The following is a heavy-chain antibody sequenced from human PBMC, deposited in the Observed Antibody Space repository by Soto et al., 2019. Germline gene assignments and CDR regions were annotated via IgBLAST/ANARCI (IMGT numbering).Heavy chain of an antibody. CDR3: ARPGDDILTGLIDY. Sequence: VGSLRLSCAASGFTFSSYSMNWVRQAPGKGLEWVSSISSSSSYIYYADSVKGRFTISRDNAKNSLYLQMNSLRAEDTAVYYCARPGDDILTGLIDYWGQGTLVTVSS. J-gene: IGHJ4*02. D-gene: IGHD3-9*01. CDR2: ISSSSSYI. V-gene: IGHV3-21*01. CDR1: GFTFSSYS.